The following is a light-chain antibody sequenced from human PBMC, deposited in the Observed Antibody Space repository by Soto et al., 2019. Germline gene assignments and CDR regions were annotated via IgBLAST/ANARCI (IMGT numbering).Light chain of an antibody. CDR1: QSVSYYF. CDR3: QHYGGSPLYS. CDR2: GTS. Sequence: EIVLTQSPGTLSLSPGERATLSCRASQSVSYYFLAWYQQKPGQAPRLLIYGTSHRATGIPDRFSGSGSGPDYTLSISSLEPEDFAVYYCQHYGGSPLYSFGQGTKLEIK. J-gene: IGKJ2*01. V-gene: IGKV3-20*01.